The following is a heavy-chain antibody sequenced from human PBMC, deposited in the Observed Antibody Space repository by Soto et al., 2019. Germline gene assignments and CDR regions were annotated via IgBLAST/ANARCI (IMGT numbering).Heavy chain of an antibody. Sequence: PGGSLRLSCAASGFTFSTYWMHWVRQAPGKGLVWVSRIISDESSTIYADFVKGRFTISRDNAKNTLYLQMNSLRVEDTAVYYCATGPTQAFDIWGLGTMVTVSS. D-gene: IGHD2-15*01. V-gene: IGHV3-74*01. CDR2: IISDESST. CDR3: ATGPTQAFDI. J-gene: IGHJ3*02. CDR1: GFTFSTYW.